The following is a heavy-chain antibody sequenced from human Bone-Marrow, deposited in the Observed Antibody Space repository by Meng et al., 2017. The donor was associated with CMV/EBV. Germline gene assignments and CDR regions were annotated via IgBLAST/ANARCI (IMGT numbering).Heavy chain of an antibody. Sequence: GESLKISCAASGFTFSSYWMSWVRQAPGKGLEWVANIKQDGSEKYYVDSVKGRFTISRDNSKNTLYLQMNSLRAEDTAVYYCARDHSSSYDYWGQGTLVTVSS. CDR3: ARDHSSSYDY. CDR2: IKQDGSEK. D-gene: IGHD6-13*01. V-gene: IGHV3-7*01. CDR1: GFTFSSYW. J-gene: IGHJ4*02.